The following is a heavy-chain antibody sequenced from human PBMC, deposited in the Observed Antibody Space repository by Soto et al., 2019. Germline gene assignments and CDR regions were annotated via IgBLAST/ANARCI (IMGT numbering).Heavy chain of an antibody. CDR1: GCTFTSHF. V-gene: IGHV1-46*01. Sequence: GASVKVSCKASGCTFTSHFMHWLRQAPGQGLEWMGLIDPSGGSATYAQKFQGRVIMTGDTSTNTVYMELHSLRSEDTALYYCASEPSYSPSPSCPSVPWGQGTLVTGFS. CDR2: IDPSGGSA. CDR3: ASEPSYSPSPSCPSVP. D-gene: IGHD1-26*01. J-gene: IGHJ5*02.